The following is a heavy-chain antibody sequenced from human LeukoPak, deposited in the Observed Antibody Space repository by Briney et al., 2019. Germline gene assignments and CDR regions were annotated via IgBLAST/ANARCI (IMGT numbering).Heavy chain of an antibody. Sequence: PGGSLRLSCAASGFTFSSYSMNWVRQAPGKGLEWVSSISSSSSYIYYADSVKGRFTISRDNAKNSLYLQMNSLRGEDTAVYYCARDPSGHDAFDIWGQGTMVTVSS. V-gene: IGHV3-21*01. J-gene: IGHJ3*02. CDR3: ARDPSGHDAFDI. CDR1: GFTFSSYS. CDR2: ISSSSSYI. D-gene: IGHD6-25*01.